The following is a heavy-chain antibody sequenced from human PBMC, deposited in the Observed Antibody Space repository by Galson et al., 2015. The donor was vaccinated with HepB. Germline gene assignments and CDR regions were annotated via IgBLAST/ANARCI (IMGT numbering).Heavy chain of an antibody. V-gene: IGHV3-23*01. Sequence: SLRLSSAASGFSFSSYAMTWVRQAPGKGLEWVSALSVSGGSTYYADSVKGRFTISRDNSKNTLYLQMNSLRAEDTALYYCAKPLSSWSFDYWGQGTLVTVSS. CDR1: GFSFSSYA. D-gene: IGHD6-13*01. CDR3: AKPLSSWSFDY. CDR2: LSVSGGST. J-gene: IGHJ4*02.